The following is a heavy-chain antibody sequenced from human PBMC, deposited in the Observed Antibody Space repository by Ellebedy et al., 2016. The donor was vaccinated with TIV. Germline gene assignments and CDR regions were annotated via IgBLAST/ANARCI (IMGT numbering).Heavy chain of an antibody. CDR2: IYPDGGT. D-gene: IGHD6-6*01. V-gene: IGHV3-66*01. CDR1: GFTVATTH. J-gene: IGHJ4*02. Sequence: GGSLRLSCAVSGFTVATTHMNWVRQAPGKGLQWVSDIYPDGGTYYHGSVKGRFAISRDNSKNTVYLQMNSLRVEDTAVYYCARSRFPGARSSFDSWGQGTLVTVSS. CDR3: ARSRFPGARSSFDS.